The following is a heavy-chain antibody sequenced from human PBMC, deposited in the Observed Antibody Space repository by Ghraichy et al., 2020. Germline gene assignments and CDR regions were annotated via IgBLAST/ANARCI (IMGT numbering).Heavy chain of an antibody. CDR3: ASQQLPRLYYGMDV. D-gene: IGHD6-13*01. CDR2: IHYSGST. CDR1: GGSISTYF. J-gene: IGHJ6*02. Sequence: SETLFLTCTVSGGSISTYFWSWVRQPPGKGLEWIGSIHYSGSTNYNPSLKSRVIISVDMSKNQFSLRLTSVTAADTAVYFCASQQLPRLYYGMDVWGQGTTVTVSS. V-gene: IGHV4-59*01.